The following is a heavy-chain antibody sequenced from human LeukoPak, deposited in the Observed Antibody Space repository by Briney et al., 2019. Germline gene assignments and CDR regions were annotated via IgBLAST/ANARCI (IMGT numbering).Heavy chain of an antibody. CDR1: GGSISSYY. CDR2: IYTTGSI. D-gene: IGHD3-22*01. CDR3: SREEGNRSGSDF. Sequence: SETLSLTCTVSGGSISSYYWSWIRQPAGKGLEWIGRIYTTGSINYNPSLKSRVSMSVDTSKDQFSLRLTSVTAADTAVYYCSREEGNRSGSDFWGQGTLVTVSS. J-gene: IGHJ4*02. V-gene: IGHV4-4*07.